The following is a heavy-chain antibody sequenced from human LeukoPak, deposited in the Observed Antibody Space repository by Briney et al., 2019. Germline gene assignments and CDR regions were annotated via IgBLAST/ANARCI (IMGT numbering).Heavy chain of an antibody. J-gene: IGHJ5*02. D-gene: IGHD3-16*01. CDR3: AIRRLAVASALFDH. Sequence: ASVKVSCKVSGRTLSQFSLQWVRQVPGKGLEWMGGSDPKDKTFYAQNFQGRVTLTEVTSTDTAYMELSSLIFEDTAVYYCAIRRLAVASALFDHWGQGTLVTVSS. CDR2: SDPKDKT. CDR1: GRTLSQFS. V-gene: IGHV1-24*01.